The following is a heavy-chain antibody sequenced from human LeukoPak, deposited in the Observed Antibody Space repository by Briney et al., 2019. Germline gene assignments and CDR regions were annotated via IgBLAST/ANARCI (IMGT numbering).Heavy chain of an antibody. CDR2: ISSSSSTI. V-gene: IGHV3-48*01. D-gene: IGHD2-2*01. CDR1: GFTFSSYS. CDR3: SSESIGYCSSTSCYRFDY. Sequence: GGSLRLSCAASGFTFSSYSMNWVRQALGKGLEWVSYISSSSSTIYYADSVKGRFTISRDNAKNSLYLQMNSLRAEDTAVYYCSSESIGYCSSTSCYRFDYWGQGTLVTVSS. J-gene: IGHJ4*02.